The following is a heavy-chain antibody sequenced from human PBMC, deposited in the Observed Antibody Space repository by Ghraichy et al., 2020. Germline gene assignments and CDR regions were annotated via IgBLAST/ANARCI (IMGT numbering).Heavy chain of an antibody. Sequence: GESLNISCAASGFTFSSYWMSWVRQAPGKGLEWVANIKQDGSEKYYVDSVKGRFTISRDNAKNSLYLQMNSLRAEDTAVYYCARGSSSAYYYYYYMDVWGKGTTVTVSS. CDR1: GFTFSSYW. J-gene: IGHJ6*03. CDR2: IKQDGSEK. V-gene: IGHV3-7*03. D-gene: IGHD6-6*01. CDR3: ARGSSSAYYYYYYMDV.